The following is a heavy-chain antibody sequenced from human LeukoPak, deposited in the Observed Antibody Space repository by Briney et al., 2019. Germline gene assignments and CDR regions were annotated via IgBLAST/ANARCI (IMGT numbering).Heavy chain of an antibody. Sequence: PGGSLRLSCAASGFTFDDYAMHWVRQAPGEGLEWVSGISWDSGRICYADSVKGRFTISRDNAKNSLYLQMNSLRAEDTALYYCAKDTATGVVVITRGLDYWGQGTLVTVSS. J-gene: IGHJ4*02. V-gene: IGHV3-9*01. D-gene: IGHD3-22*01. CDR1: GFTFDDYA. CDR3: AKDTATGVVVITRGLDY. CDR2: ISWDSGRI.